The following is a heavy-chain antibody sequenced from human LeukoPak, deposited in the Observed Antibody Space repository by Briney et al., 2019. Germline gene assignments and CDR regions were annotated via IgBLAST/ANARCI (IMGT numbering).Heavy chain of an antibody. J-gene: IGHJ4*02. V-gene: IGHV1-18*04. CDR3: TRDPGAAAARHFDY. CDR1: GYTFTSYG. D-gene: IGHD6-13*01. CDR2: ISAYNGNT. Sequence: GASVKVSCKASGYTFTSYGISWVRQAPGQGLEWMGWISAYNGNTNYAQKLQGRVTMTTDTSTSTAYMELRSLRSDDTAVYYCTRDPGAAAARHFDYWGQGTLVTVSS.